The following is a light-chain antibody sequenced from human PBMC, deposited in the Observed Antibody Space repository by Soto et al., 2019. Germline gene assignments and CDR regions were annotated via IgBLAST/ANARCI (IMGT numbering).Light chain of an antibody. J-gene: IGKJ2*01. CDR1: QTISTN. CDR3: QQYNKWPNT. V-gene: IGKV3-15*01. Sequence: EVVMTQSPVTLSVSPGESAALSCRASQTISTNLAWYQQKPGQAPRLLIYSASSRATGLPARFSGSGSGTEFTLTISSLESEELGVYYCQQYNKWPNTFGQGTRLEMK. CDR2: SAS.